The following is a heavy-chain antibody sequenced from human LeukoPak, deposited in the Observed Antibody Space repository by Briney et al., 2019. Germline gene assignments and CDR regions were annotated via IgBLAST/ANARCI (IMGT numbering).Heavy chain of an antibody. V-gene: IGHV3-23*01. Sequence: PGGSLTLSCAASGFTFSSYAMSWVRQAPGKGLEWVSAISGSGGSTYYADSVKGRFTISRDNSKNTLYLQMNSVRAEDTAVYYCAKVSRSCYLSDYWGQGTLVTVSS. CDR2: ISGSGGST. CDR3: AKVSRSCYLSDY. CDR1: GFTFSSYA. J-gene: IGHJ4*02. D-gene: IGHD6-13*01.